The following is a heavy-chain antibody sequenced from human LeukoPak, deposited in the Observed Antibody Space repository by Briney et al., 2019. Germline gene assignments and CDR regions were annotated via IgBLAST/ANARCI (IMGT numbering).Heavy chain of an antibody. CDR1: GGSFSGYY. V-gene: IGHV4-34*01. CDR3: ARRRLNWGAFDI. Sequence: SETLSLTCAVYGGSFSGYYWNWIRQPPRKGLEWIGSLSYSGSPYYNPSLKSRVTISGDMSKNQFSLKLSSVTAADTAVYYCARRRLNWGAFDIWGQGTMVTVSS. D-gene: IGHD7-27*01. CDR2: LSYSGSP. J-gene: IGHJ3*02.